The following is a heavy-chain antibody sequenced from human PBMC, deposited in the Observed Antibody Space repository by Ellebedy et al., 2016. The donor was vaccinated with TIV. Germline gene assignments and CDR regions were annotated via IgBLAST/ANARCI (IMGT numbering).Heavy chain of an antibody. D-gene: IGHD3-22*01. CDR3: AKRDSSGYYYARLFDY. J-gene: IGHJ4*02. CDR2: ISASGEST. CDR1: GFTFSIFA. V-gene: IGHV3-23*01. Sequence: GGSLRFSCAASGFTFSIFAMSWVRQAPGKGLEWVSTISASGESTYYAGSVTGRFTISRDNAKNTLYLQMNSLSAEDTAVYYCAKRDSSGYYYARLFDYWGQGTLVTVSS.